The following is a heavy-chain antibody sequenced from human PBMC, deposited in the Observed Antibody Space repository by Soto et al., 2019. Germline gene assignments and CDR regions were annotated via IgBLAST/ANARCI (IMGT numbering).Heavy chain of an antibody. CDR3: ARAGRGCSSTSCHDAFDI. D-gene: IGHD2-2*01. J-gene: IGHJ3*02. CDR1: GFTFSSYW. Sequence: PGGSLRLSCAASGFTFSSYWMSWVRQAPGKGLEWVANIKRDGSEKYYVDSVKGRFTISRDNAKNSLYLQMNSLRAEDTAVYYCARAGRGCSSTSCHDAFDIWGQGTMVTVSS. V-gene: IGHV3-7*03. CDR2: IKRDGSEK.